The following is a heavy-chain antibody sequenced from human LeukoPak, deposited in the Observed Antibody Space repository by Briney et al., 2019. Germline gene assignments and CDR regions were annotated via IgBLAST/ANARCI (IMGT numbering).Heavy chain of an antibody. CDR3: ASCTAAADTFHYYYMDV. CDR1: GGSISSYY. D-gene: IGHD6-13*01. J-gene: IGHJ6*03. CDR2: IYYSGST. V-gene: IGHV4-59*01. Sequence: KTSETLSLTCTVSGGSISSYYWSWIRQPPGKGLEWIGYIYYSGSTNYNPSLKSRVTISVDTSKNQFSLKLSSVTAADTAVYYCASCTAAADTFHYYYMDVWGKGTTVTVSS.